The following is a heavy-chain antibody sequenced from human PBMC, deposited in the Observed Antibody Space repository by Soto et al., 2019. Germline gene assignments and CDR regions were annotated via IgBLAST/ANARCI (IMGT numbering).Heavy chain of an antibody. CDR3: AKHLEADYDFWSGYPGYYCGMDV. J-gene: IGHJ6*02. CDR1: GFTFSSYA. D-gene: IGHD3-3*01. V-gene: IGHV3-23*01. Sequence: GGSLRLSCAASGFTFSSYAMSWVRQAPGKGLEWVSAISGSGGSTYYADSVKGRFTISRDNSKNTLYLQMNSLRAEDTAVYYCAKHLEADYDFWSGYPGYYCGMDVWGQGTTVTVSS. CDR2: ISGSGGST.